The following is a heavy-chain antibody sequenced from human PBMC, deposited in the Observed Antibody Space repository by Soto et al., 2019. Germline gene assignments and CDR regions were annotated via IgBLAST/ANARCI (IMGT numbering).Heavy chain of an antibody. D-gene: IGHD1-20*01. J-gene: IGHJ4*02. CDR2: ISYDRSNK. CDR1: GFTFSSYG. Sequence: SLRLSCAASGFTFSSYGMHWVRQAPGKGLEWVAVISYDRSNKYYADSVKGRFTISRDNSKNTLYLQMNSLRAEDTAVYYCAEDRYNWNDLDYWGQGTLVTVSS. CDR3: AEDRYNWNDLDY. V-gene: IGHV3-30*18.